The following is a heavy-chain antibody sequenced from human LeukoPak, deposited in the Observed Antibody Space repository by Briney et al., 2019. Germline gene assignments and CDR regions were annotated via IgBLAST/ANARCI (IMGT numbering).Heavy chain of an antibody. Sequence: GESLQISCKGSGYSFTSYWIGWVRQMPGKGLEWMGIIYPGDSDTRYSPSFQGQVTISADKSIITAYLQWSSLKASDTAMYYCARLGSGWSGEPNWFDPWGQGTLVTVSS. D-gene: IGHD6-19*01. V-gene: IGHV5-51*01. J-gene: IGHJ5*02. CDR1: GYSFTSYW. CDR2: IYPGDSDT. CDR3: ARLGSGWSGEPNWFDP.